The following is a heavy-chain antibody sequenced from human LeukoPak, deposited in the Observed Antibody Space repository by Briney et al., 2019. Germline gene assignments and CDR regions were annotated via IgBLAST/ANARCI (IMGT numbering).Heavy chain of an antibody. D-gene: IGHD3-22*01. CDR3: AKAPPYYSDSSGYFQH. Sequence: PGRSLRLSCAASGFTFDDSAMHWVRQVPGKGLEWVSGISWNSGIIDYADSVKGRFTISRDNAKNSPYLQMNNLRPDDTAFYYCAKAPPYYSDSSGYFQHWGQGTLVTVSS. CDR2: ISWNSGII. V-gene: IGHV3-9*01. J-gene: IGHJ1*01. CDR1: GFTFDDSA.